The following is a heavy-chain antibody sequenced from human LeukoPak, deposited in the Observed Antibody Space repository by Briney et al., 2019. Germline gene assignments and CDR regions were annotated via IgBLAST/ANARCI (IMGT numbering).Heavy chain of an antibody. Sequence: AGGSLRLSCATSGFNFDRYTIHWVRQAPGKGLEWVSLAGWAGGTTYYSDSVRGRFTISRDSGKNSLYLQMNSLRTEDTALYYCAKGPGREGYFDYWGQGTLVTVSS. CDR2: AGWAGGTT. D-gene: IGHD3-10*01. J-gene: IGHJ4*02. V-gene: IGHV3-43*01. CDR1: GFNFDRYT. CDR3: AKGPGREGYFDY.